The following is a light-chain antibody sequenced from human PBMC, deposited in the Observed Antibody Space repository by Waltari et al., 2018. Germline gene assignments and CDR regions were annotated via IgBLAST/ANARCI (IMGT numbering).Light chain of an antibody. CDR2: EVN. J-gene: IGLJ2*01. CDR1: SSDVGGYNY. V-gene: IGLV2-8*01. CDR3: ISYAGSNKVV. Sequence: QSAMTQPPSASGSPGLSVTISCTGTSSDVGGYNYVSWYQQYPGKAPKVMIYEVNKQPSGVPDRFSGSKAGNTASLTVSGLQAEDEADYYCISYAGSNKVVFGGGTKLTVL.